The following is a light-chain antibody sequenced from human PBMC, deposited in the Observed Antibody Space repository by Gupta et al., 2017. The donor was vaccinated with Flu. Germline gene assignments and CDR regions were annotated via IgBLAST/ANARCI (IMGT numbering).Light chain of an antibody. V-gene: IGKV3-20*01. Sequence: ILSTPSPVTLSSSPGSRASLSCRASQNVISNYIAWYQQKPGQPPRLLIDGASTRAPGIPDRFSGSGSGTDFNLTISRLEPEDFAVFYCQQYGSSPPTFGQGTKLEIK. J-gene: IGKJ1*01. CDR1: QNVISNY. CDR3: QQYGSSPPT. CDR2: GAS.